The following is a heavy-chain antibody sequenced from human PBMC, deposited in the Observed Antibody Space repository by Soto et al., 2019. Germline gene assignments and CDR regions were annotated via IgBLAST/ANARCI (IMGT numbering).Heavy chain of an antibody. Sequence: SETLSLTCTVSGGSISSYYWSWIRQPPGKGLEWIGYIYYTGSTNYNPSLKSRVTISVDTSKNQFSLQLSSVTAADTAVYYCADYHCYRGLCGRGSLVTASS. J-gene: IGHJ2*01. D-gene: IGHD3-10*01. CDR3: ADYHCYRGL. CDR2: IYYTGST. V-gene: IGHV4-59*01. CDR1: GGSISSYY.